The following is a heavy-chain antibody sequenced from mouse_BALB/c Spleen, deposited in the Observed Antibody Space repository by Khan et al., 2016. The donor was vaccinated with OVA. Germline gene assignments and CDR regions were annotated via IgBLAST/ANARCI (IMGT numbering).Heavy chain of an antibody. Sequence: VQLKQSGAELVKPAASLKLSCTASGYNIKDIYIHWVKQRPEKGLERIRRTDPANGNTTYDPKFQGKATITADNSSNTAYLQLSSMTSEDTAVYYCRISTINAWGQGTTLTVSS. CDR1: GYNIKDIY. V-gene: IGHV14-3*02. CDR2: TDPANGNT. J-gene: IGHJ2*01. CDR3: RISTINA.